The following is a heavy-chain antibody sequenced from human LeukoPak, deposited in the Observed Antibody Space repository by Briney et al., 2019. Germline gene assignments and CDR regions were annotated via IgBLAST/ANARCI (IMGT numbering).Heavy chain of an antibody. D-gene: IGHD6-13*01. V-gene: IGHV4-59*10. J-gene: IGHJ4*02. Sequence: SETLSLTCAVYGGSFSGYYWSWIRQPAGKGLEWIGRIYTSGSTNYNPSLKSRVTISVDTSKNQFSLKLSSVTAADTAVYYCAASVAAAGRGYWGQGTLVTVSS. CDR1: GGSFSGYY. CDR3: AASVAAAGRGY. CDR2: IYTSGST.